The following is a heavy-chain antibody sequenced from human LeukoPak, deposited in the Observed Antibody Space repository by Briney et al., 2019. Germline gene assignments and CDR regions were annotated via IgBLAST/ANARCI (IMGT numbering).Heavy chain of an antibody. V-gene: IGHV4-39*01. D-gene: IGHD6-13*01. CDR3: ARRIAAAGDY. CDR1: GGSISSSSYY. J-gene: IGHJ4*02. CDR2: IYYSGST. Sequence: SETLSLTCTVSGGSISSSSYYWGWIRQPPGKGLEWIGSIYYSGSTYYNPSLKSRVTISVDTSKNQFSLKLSSVTAADTAMYYCARRIAAAGDYWGQGILVTVSS.